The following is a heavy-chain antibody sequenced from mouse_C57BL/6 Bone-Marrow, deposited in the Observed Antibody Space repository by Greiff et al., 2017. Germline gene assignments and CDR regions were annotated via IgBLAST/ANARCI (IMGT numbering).Heavy chain of an antibody. V-gene: IGHV5-12*01. D-gene: IGHD1-1*01. CDR3: ARGVTTVVAGSAMDD. Sequence: EVNVVESGGGLVQPGGSLKLSCAASGFTFSDYYMYWVRQTPEKRLEWVAYISNGGGSTYYPDTVKSRFTISRDNAKNTLYLQMSRLKAEDTDMYYCARGVTTVVAGSAMDDWGQGTSVTVSS. CDR2: ISNGGGST. J-gene: IGHJ4*01. CDR1: GFTFSDYY.